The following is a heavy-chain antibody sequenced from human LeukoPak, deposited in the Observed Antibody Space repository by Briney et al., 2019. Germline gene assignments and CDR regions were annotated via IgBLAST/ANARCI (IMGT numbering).Heavy chain of an antibody. CDR2: ISGSGAGT. Sequence: GGSLRLSCAASGFTFSSYAMNWVRQAPGKGLEWVSAISGSGAGTYYADSVKGRFTISRDNSKNTLYLQMNSLGAEDTAVYYCAKDLATKTDYWGQGTLVTVSS. D-gene: IGHD1-1*01. V-gene: IGHV3-23*01. CDR3: AKDLATKTDY. J-gene: IGHJ4*02. CDR1: GFTFSSYA.